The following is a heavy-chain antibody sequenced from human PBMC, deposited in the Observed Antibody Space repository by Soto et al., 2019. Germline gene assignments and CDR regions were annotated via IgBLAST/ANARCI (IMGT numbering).Heavy chain of an antibody. Sequence: SETLSLTCTVSGGSISSSSYYWGWIRQPPGKGLEWIGSIYYSGYTYYNPSLKSRVTISVDTSKNQFSLKLSSVTAADTAVYYCARGGRAEAGALNWFDPWGRGTLVTVSS. CDR3: ARGGRAEAGALNWFDP. CDR1: GGSISSSSYY. V-gene: IGHV4-39*07. CDR2: IYYSGYT. J-gene: IGHJ5*02. D-gene: IGHD6-13*01.